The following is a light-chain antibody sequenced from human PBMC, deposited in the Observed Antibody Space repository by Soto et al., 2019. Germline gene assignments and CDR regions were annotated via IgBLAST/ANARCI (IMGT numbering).Light chain of an antibody. CDR2: DAS. V-gene: IGKV1-5*01. CDR3: QQYGGVPYT. CDR1: QSISSW. J-gene: IGKJ2*01. Sequence: DIQMTQSPSTLSASVGDRVTITCRASQSISSWLAWYQQKPGKAPKLLIYDASSLETGVPSRFSGSASGTEFTLTISRLEPEDFAIYYCQQYGGVPYTFGQGTKLEIK.